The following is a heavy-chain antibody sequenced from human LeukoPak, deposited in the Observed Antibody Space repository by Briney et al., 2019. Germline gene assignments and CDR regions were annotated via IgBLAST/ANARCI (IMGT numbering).Heavy chain of an antibody. Sequence: SETLSLTCTVSGGSISSYYWSWIRQPPGKGLEGSGYIYYGGSTNYNPSLKSRVTISVDTSKNQFSLKLSSVTAADTAVYYCARDGIAVAGVRYFDLWGRGTLVTVSS. D-gene: IGHD6-19*01. CDR2: IYYGGST. CDR3: ARDGIAVAGVRYFDL. CDR1: GGSISSYY. J-gene: IGHJ2*01. V-gene: IGHV4-59*01.